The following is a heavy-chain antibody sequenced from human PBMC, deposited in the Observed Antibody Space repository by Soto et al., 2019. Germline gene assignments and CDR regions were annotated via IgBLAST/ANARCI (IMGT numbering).Heavy chain of an antibody. CDR3: ASDRLGIDAFDI. CDR2: IYYSGST. CDR1: GGSISSSSYY. J-gene: IGHJ3*02. Sequence: QLQLQESGPGLVKPSETLSLTCTVSGGSISSSSYYWGWIRQPPGKGLEWIGSIYYSGSTYYNPSLKSRLTISVDTSKNQFSLKLSSVTAADTAVYYCASDRLGIDAFDIWGQGTMVTVSS. V-gene: IGHV4-39*01. D-gene: IGHD7-27*01.